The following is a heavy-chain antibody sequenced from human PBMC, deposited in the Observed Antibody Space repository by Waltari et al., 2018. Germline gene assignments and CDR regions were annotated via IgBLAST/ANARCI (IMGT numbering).Heavy chain of an antibody. CDR1: GFTFSSSP. V-gene: IGHV3-23*01. Sequence: EVRLLESGGGLVQPGGSLRLSCAASGFTFSSSPIPWCRQAPGKGLDWVSTISDSGGSTYYADSVKGRFTISRDNSKITLYLQMSSLRVEDTAIYYCGKLDYDGNGFPNYFDHWGQGTLVTVSS. J-gene: IGHJ4*02. CDR2: ISDSGGST. D-gene: IGHD3-22*01. CDR3: GKLDYDGNGFPNYFDH.